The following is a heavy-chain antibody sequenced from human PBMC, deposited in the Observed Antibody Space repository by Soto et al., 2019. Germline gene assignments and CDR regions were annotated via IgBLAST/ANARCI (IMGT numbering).Heavy chain of an antibody. J-gene: IGHJ5*02. CDR1: GGSISSGGYS. CDR3: AREVSLAYCGGDCYSGWFDP. V-gene: IGHV4-30-2*01. D-gene: IGHD2-21*02. Sequence: SETLSLTCAVSGGSISSGGYSWSWIRQPPGKGLEWIGYIYHSGSTYYNPSLKSRVTISVDRSKNQFSLKLSSVTAADTAVYYCAREVSLAYCGGDCYSGWFDPWGQGTLVTVSS. CDR2: IYHSGST.